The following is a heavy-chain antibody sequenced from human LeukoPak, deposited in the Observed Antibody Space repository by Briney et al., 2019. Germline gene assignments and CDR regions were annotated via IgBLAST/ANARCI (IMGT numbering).Heavy chain of an antibody. CDR3: AREGYTNGWYQWFDP. CDR2: TYFKSKWYN. D-gene: IGHD6-19*01. Sequence: SQTLSLTCVISGDSASSNSVAWSWIRQSPSRGLEWLGRTYFKSKWYNHYAGSVKGRITINPDTSKNEFSLQLKSVTPEDAAVYYCAREGYTNGWYQWFDPWGQGTLVTVSS. CDR1: GDSASSNSVA. J-gene: IGHJ5*02. V-gene: IGHV6-1*01.